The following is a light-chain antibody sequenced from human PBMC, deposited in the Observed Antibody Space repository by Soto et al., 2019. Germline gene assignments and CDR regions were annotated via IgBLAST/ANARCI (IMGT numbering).Light chain of an antibody. CDR3: RSYTSSSTHVV. V-gene: IGLV2-14*01. CDR1: SSDVGGYNY. Sequence: QSALTQPASVSGSPGQSITISCTGTSSDVGGYNYVSWYQQHPGKAPKLMIYDVSNRPSGVSNRFSGSKSGNTASLTISGLQAEDEADYCCRSYTSSSTHVVFGGGTKLTVL. CDR2: DVS. J-gene: IGLJ2*01.